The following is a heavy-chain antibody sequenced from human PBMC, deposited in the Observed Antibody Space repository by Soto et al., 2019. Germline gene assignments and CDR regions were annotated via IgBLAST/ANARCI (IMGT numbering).Heavy chain of an antibody. D-gene: IGHD1-26*01. CDR2: INPIFGTA. V-gene: IGHV1-69*01. CDR1: GGTFSSYA. Sequence: QVQLVQSGAEVKKPGSSVKVSCKASGGTFSSYAISWVQQAPGQGLEWMGGINPIFGTANYAQKFQGRVTITADESTSTAYMELSSLRSEDTAVYYCARDLSNGIVGDSPLDYWGQGTLVTVSS. J-gene: IGHJ4*02. CDR3: ARDLSNGIVGDSPLDY.